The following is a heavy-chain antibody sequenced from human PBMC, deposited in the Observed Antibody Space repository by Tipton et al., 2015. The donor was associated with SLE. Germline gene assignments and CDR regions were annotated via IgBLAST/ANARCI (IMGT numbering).Heavy chain of an antibody. J-gene: IGHJ2*01. CDR2: IHYAGGT. Sequence: TLSLTCTATGDSVTSSGYYWGWIRQSPAQGLEWIGTIHYAGGTYYNPSLRSRLTISVDTSENHFSLNLNSVTAADTAVYFCARQRGYYDGTPFPPWNFDLWGRGTQVTVSS. V-gene: IGHV4-39*07. CDR1: GDSVTSSGYY. CDR3: ARQRGYYDGTPFPPWNFDL. D-gene: IGHD3-16*01.